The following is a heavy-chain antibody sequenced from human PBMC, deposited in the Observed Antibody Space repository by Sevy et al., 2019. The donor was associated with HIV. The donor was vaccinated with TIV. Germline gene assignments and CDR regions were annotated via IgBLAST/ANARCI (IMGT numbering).Heavy chain of an antibody. V-gene: IGHV1-18*01. J-gene: IGHJ4*02. CDR1: GYTFTSYG. CDR3: VRDKYDSSGYYYGPVDY. D-gene: IGHD3-22*01. Sequence: ASVKVSCKASGYTFTSYGISWVRQAPGQGLEWMEWISAYNGNTNYAQKLQGRVTMTTDTSTSTAYMELRSLRSDDTAVYYSVRDKYDSSGYYYGPVDYWGQGTLVTVSS. CDR2: ISAYNGNT.